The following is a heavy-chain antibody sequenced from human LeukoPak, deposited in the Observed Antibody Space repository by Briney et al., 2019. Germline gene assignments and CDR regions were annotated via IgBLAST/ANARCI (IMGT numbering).Heavy chain of an antibody. Sequence: GGSLRLSCAASGFTFDDYYMSWIRQAPGEGLDWVSYISNGGGHISYADSVKGRFTISRDNNKNSLYLHMDSLRADDTAVYYCARGFRSYPAEWGQGTLVTISS. CDR2: ISNGGGHI. V-gene: IGHV3-11*01. CDR3: ARGFRSYPAE. J-gene: IGHJ4*02. CDR1: GFTFDDYY. D-gene: IGHD3-16*02.